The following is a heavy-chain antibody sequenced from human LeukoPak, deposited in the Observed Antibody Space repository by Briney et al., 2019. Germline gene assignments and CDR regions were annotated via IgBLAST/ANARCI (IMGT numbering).Heavy chain of an antibody. V-gene: IGHV3-48*01. CDR3: AKGTSSWHEFDY. CDR2: IRSSSTTI. J-gene: IGHJ4*02. Sequence: GSLRLSCEASGFTFSNYSMNWVRQAPGKGLEWVSYIRSSSTTIYYADSVKGRFTISRDNAKNSLYLQMNSLRAEDTALYYCAKGTSSWHEFDYWGQGTLVTVSS. CDR1: GFTFSNYS. D-gene: IGHD6-13*01.